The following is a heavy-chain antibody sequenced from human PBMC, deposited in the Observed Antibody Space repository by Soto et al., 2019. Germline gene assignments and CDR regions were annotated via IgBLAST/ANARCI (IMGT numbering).Heavy chain of an antibody. D-gene: IGHD3-10*02. CDR3: ASVQDYVIAPCLYY. V-gene: IGHV1-69*12. Sequence: QVQLVQSGAEVKKPGSSVKVSCKASGGTFSNYTITWVRQAPGHGLEWLGGIIPMFGTANYAQKLQGRVTMTADESTSTAYMELSSLRPGATAVDYCASVQDYVIAPCLYYWGQGTLVTVSS. CDR1: GGTFSNYT. J-gene: IGHJ4*02. CDR2: IIPMFGTA.